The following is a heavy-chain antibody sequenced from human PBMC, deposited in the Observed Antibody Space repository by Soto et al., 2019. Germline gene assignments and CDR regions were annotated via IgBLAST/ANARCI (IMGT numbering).Heavy chain of an antibody. Sequence: SDTLSLTCAVSDYSISSGYYWGWIRQPPGKGLEWIGSIYHSGSTYYNPSLKSRVTISVDTSKNQFSLKLSSVTAADTAVYYCARGVLEVTIFGVVSYYYGMDVWGQGTTVTVSS. CDR3: ARGVLEVTIFGVVSYYYGMDV. D-gene: IGHD3-3*01. J-gene: IGHJ6*02. CDR2: IYHSGST. CDR1: DYSISSGYY. V-gene: IGHV4-38-2*01.